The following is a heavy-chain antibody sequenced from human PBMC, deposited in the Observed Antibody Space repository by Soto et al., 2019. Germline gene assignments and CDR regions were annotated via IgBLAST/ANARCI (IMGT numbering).Heavy chain of an antibody. D-gene: IGHD6-13*01. CDR1: GYTFTTYC. J-gene: IGHJ4*02. CDR3: ARDLTTRSRWRYYFDY. V-gene: IGHV1-18*01. Sequence: QVQLVQSGAEVKKPGASVKVSCKASGYTFTTYCSSWVRQAPGQGLEWMGWISAHSGSTKFAQKLQGRDTMTIGPPTTTADMELRSLRSDDTAVYYCARDLTTRSRWRYYFDYWGQGNLVTVSS. CDR2: ISAHSGST.